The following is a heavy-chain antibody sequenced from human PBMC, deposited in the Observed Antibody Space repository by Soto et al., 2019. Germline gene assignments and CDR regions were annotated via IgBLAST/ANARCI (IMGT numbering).Heavy chain of an antibody. Sequence: EVQPVESGGGLVQPGGSLRLSCVASGFTFNDYWMHWVRQAPGKGLVWVARINGDGSTTTYADSVQGRFTISRANARNTLYLHLSSLRPEDTALYYCARGYSSGPDSWGQGTLVTVSS. CDR2: INGDGSTT. CDR3: ARGYSSGPDS. D-gene: IGHD6-19*01. V-gene: IGHV3-74*01. CDR1: GFTFNDYW. J-gene: IGHJ4*02.